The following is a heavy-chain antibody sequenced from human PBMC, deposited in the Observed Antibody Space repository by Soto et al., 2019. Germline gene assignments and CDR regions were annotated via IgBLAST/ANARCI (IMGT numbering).Heavy chain of an antibody. CDR3: THQRWGAFEM. CDR1: GFIFNNAW. V-gene: IGHV3-15*07. CDR2: IKSKTDGGTT. Sequence: EVQLVESGGGLVTPGGSLTLSCAASGFIFNNAWMNWVRQAPGKGLEWVGRIKSKTDGGTTDYAAPVKGRFTISRDDSKNTLYLQMNSLKTEDTAVYYCTHQRWGAFEMWGQGTMVPVSS. D-gene: IGHD2-2*01. J-gene: IGHJ3*02.